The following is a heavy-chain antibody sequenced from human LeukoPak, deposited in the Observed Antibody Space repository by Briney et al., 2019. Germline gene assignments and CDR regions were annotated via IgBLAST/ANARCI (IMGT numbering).Heavy chain of an antibody. V-gene: IGHV3-53*01. Sequence: GGSLRLSCAASGFTVSSNYMSWVRQAPGKGLEWVSVIYSGGSTYYADSVKGRFTISRDNSKNTLYLQMNSLRAEDTAVYYCAKDGGLWVSAHWGDSWGRGTLVTVSS. CDR3: AKDGGLWVSAHWGDS. CDR2: IYSGGST. D-gene: IGHD7-27*01. CDR1: GFTVSSNY. J-gene: IGHJ4*02.